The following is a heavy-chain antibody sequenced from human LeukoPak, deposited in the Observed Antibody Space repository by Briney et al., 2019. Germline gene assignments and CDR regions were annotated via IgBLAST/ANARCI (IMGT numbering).Heavy chain of an antibody. CDR2: IDPNSGGT. CDR1: GYSFGAYY. Sequence: ASVKVSCKASGYSFGAYYIHWVRQAPGQGLEWMGYIDPNSGGTNYAQKSQGGVTMTRDTSIITAYMDLTNLRSDDTAMYYCARGHVGGSYRVDYWGQGTLVTVSS. V-gene: IGHV1-2*02. D-gene: IGHD1-26*01. J-gene: IGHJ4*02. CDR3: ARGHVGGSYRVDY.